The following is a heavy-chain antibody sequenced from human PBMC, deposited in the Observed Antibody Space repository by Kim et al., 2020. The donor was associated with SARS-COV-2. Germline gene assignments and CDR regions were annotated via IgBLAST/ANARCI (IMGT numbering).Heavy chain of an antibody. J-gene: IGHJ6*02. Sequence: ASVKVSCKASGYTFTSYDINWVRQATGQGLEWMGWMNPNSGNTGYAQKFQGRVTMTRNTSISTAYMELSSLRSEDTAVYYCARGPYSTIFGVVTNPYYYYGMDVWGQGTTVTVSS. V-gene: IGHV1-8*01. D-gene: IGHD3-3*01. CDR3: ARGPYSTIFGVVTNPYYYYGMDV. CDR2: MNPNSGNT. CDR1: GYTFTSYD.